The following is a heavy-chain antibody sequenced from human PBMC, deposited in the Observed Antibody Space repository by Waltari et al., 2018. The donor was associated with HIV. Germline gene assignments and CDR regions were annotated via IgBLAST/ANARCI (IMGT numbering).Heavy chain of an antibody. CDR3: ARDGVPAADWFDP. CDR1: GFTFSSYS. Sequence: EVQLVESGGGLVKPGGSLSLSCAASGFTFSSYSMNWARQAPGKGLEWVSSISSSSSYIYYADSVKGRFTISRDNAKNSLYLQMNSLRAEDTAVYYCARDGVPAADWFDPWGQEPWSPSPQ. V-gene: IGHV3-21*01. CDR2: ISSSSSYI. D-gene: IGHD2-2*01. J-gene: IGHJ5*02.